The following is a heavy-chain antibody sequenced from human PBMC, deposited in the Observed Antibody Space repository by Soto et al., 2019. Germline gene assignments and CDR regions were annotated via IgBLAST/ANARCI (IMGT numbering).Heavy chain of an antibody. J-gene: IGHJ6*01. CDR2: IYYSGST. V-gene: IGHV4-59*01. D-gene: IGHD6-19*01. Sequence: QVQLQESGPGLVKPSETLSLTCTVSGGAISSYYWSWIRQPPGKGLEWIGYIYYSGSTTYNPSLKSQVTISVDTSKNQFSLKLSSVTAAATAGYSCARTIRIVAGTIDYYYCMDVWGQGTTVTVSS. CDR3: ARTIRIVAGTIDYYYCMDV. CDR1: GGAISSYY.